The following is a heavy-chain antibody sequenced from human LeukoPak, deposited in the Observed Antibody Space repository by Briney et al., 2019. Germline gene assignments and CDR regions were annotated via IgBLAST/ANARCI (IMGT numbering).Heavy chain of an antibody. CDR3: ARGYCSGGTCYLVENWLDP. CDR1: GYALTAYY. J-gene: IGHJ5*02. CDR2: INPNSGGT. Sequence: ASVKVSCKASGYALTAYYIYWVRQAPGQGLEWMGRINPNSGGTDYAQNFQGRVTMTRDTSISTAYMELSRLRSDDTAVYYCARGYCSGGTCYLVENWLDPWGQGTLVTVSS. V-gene: IGHV1-2*06. D-gene: IGHD2-15*01.